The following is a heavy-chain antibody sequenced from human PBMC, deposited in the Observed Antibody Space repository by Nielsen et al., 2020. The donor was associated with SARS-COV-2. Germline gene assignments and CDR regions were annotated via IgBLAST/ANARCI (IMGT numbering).Heavy chain of an antibody. D-gene: IGHD1-26*01. CDR1: GSTSTSSA. Sequence: SVKVSCKASGSTSTSSAVQWVRQARGQGLEWIGWIVVGSGNTNYAQKFQERVTITGDMSTSTVYMELSSLRFEDTAVYYCAADQVGATGGLDLWGQGTTVTVSS. V-gene: IGHV1-58*01. CDR2: IVVGSGNT. J-gene: IGHJ6*02. CDR3: AADQVGATGGLDL.